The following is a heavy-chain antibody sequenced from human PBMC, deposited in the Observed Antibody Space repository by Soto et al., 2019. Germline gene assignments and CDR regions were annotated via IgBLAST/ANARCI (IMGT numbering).Heavy chain of an antibody. CDR3: ARIKWGLNYYNGMDV. D-gene: IGHD1-26*01. V-gene: IGHV1-2*02. CDR2: INPKTAAT. Sequence: ASVKVSCKPSGYSFSDYFIQWVRQAPGQGLEWVAWINPKTAATNYAKKFQGRVSLTWDTSSTTAYMELTRLRPDDTAVYYCARIKWGLNYYNGMDVWGQGTTVTVSS. CDR1: GYSFSDYF. J-gene: IGHJ6*02.